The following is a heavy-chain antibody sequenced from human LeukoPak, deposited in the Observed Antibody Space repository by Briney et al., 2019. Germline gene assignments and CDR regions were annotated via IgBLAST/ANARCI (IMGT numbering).Heavy chain of an antibody. D-gene: IGHD2-8*02. CDR2: IKPDGSEK. CDR1: GFTFSDYW. CDR3: ASYLYWWSDLGY. V-gene: IGHV3-7*01. J-gene: IGHJ4*02. Sequence: GGSLRLSCAASGFTFSDYWWIGFRKAPGKGRKGLANIKPDGSEKYYVDSVKGRFTISRDNAKNSLYLQMNSLRVEDTAVYYCASYLYWWSDLGYWGQGTLVTVSS.